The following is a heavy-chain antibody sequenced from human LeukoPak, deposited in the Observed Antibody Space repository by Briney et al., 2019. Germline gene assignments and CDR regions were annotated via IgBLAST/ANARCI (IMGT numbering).Heavy chain of an antibody. CDR2: INPNSGGT. CDR1: GYTFTGYY. V-gene: IGHV1-2*02. J-gene: IGHJ5*02. Sequence: GASVKVSCKASGYTFTGYYMHWVRQAPGQGLEWMGWINPNSGGTNYAQKFQGRVTMTRDTSISTAYKELSRLRSDDTAVYYCARDWSGYSGYERYNWFDPWGQGTLVTVSS. D-gene: IGHD5-12*01. CDR3: ARDWSGYSGYERYNWFDP.